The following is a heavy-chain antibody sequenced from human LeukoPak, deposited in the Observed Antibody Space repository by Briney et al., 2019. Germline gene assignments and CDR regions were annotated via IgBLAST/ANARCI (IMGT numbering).Heavy chain of an antibody. D-gene: IGHD1-26*01. V-gene: IGHV1-69*13. J-gene: IGHJ6*03. CDR1: GGTFSSYA. CDR2: IIPIFGTA. CDR3: ARGELHIGVHSHYYMDV. Sequence: ASVKVSCKASGGTFSSYAISWVRQAPGQGLEWMGGIIPIFGTANYAQKFQGRVTITADESTSTAYMEPSSLRSEDTAVYYCARGELHIGVHSHYYMDVWGKGTTVTVSS.